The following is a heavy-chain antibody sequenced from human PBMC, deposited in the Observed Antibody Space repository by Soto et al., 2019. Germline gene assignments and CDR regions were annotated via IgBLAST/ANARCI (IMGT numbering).Heavy chain of an antibody. CDR1: GFTVSSNY. Sequence: EVQLVESGGGLVQPGGSLRLSCAASGFTVSSNYMSWVRQAPGKGLEWVSVIYSGGSTYYADSVKGRFTISRDNSKNTRYLQMNSLRAEDRAVYYCARDDLVGERDGVYCGMDVWGQGTTVTVSS. D-gene: IGHD2-8*01. V-gene: IGHV3-66*01. J-gene: IGHJ6*02. CDR3: ARDDLVGERDGVYCGMDV. CDR2: IYSGGST.